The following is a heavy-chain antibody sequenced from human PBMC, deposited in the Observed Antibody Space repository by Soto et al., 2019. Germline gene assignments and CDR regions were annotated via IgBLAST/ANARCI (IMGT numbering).Heavy chain of an antibody. Sequence: QVQLQESGPGLVKPSGTLSLTCAVSGGSISSSNWWSWVRQPPGQGLEWIVEIYHSGSTNYNPSLKSRVPISVYKSKNEFSLKLSSVTAARTAVYYCATNAEQQLLLDYWGQGTLVTVSS. CDR1: GGSISSSNW. CDR2: IYHSGST. V-gene: IGHV4-4*02. J-gene: IGHJ4*02. CDR3: ATNAEQQLLLDY. D-gene: IGHD6-13*01.